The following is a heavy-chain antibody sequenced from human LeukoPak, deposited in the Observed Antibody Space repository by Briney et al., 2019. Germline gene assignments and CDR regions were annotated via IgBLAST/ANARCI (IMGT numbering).Heavy chain of an antibody. V-gene: IGHV3-30*02. CDR1: GFIFSSFG. D-gene: IGHD1-26*01. Sequence: GGSLRLSCAASGFIFSSFGMHWVRQAPGKGLEWVAFIRYDGSNKYCADSVKGRFTISRDNAKNSLYLQMNSLRVEDTAVYYCARDRYRGSYPLDYWGQGTLVTVSS. CDR2: IRYDGSNK. J-gene: IGHJ4*02. CDR3: ARDRYRGSYPLDY.